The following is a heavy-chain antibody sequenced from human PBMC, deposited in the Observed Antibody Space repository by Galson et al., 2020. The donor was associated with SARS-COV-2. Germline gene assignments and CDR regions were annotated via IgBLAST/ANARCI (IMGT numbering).Heavy chain of an antibody. Sequence: GGSLTLSCAVSGFTFKNYWMSWVGQAPGKGLEWVANIRGDGSETNYVDSVKGRVSISRDNAVDTLYLQMKCLRAEDTTVYYCTRECWEGGYWGQGTRVTVSS. CDR3: TRECWEGGY. D-gene: IGHD1-26*01. CDR1: GFTFKNYW. CDR2: IRGDGSET. V-gene: IGHV3-7*01. J-gene: IGHJ4*02.